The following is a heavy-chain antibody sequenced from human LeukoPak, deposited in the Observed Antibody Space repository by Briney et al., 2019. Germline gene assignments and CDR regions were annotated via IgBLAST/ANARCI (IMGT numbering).Heavy chain of an antibody. J-gene: IGHJ4*02. V-gene: IGHV3-33*01. CDR3: TTVVGPVTTNDY. CDR2: IWYDGSNK. D-gene: IGHD4-17*01. Sequence: GRSLRLSCAASGFTFSSYGMHWVRQAPGKGLEWVAVIWYDGSNKNYGDSVTGRFTIYRDNSKNTLYLQMNSLKTEDAAVYYCTTVVGPVTTNDYWGQGTLVSVSS. CDR1: GFTFSSYG.